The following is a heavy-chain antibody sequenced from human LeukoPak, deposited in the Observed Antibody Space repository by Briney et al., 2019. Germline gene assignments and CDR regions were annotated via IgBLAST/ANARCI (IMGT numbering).Heavy chain of an antibody. CDR2: IYPGDSDT. J-gene: IGHJ6*03. Sequence: GESLKISCKGSGYSFTSYWIVWVRQMPGKGLERMGIIYPGDSDTRYSPSFQGQVTISADKSISTAYLQWSSLKASDTAMYYCARLPTVTTYHYYHYMDVWGTGTTVTVSS. V-gene: IGHV5-51*01. CDR3: ARLPTVTTYHYYHYMDV. CDR1: GYSFTSYW. D-gene: IGHD4-11*01.